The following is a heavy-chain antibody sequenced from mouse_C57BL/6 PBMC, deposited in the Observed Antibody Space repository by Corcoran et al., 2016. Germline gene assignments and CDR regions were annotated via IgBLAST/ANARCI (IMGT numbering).Heavy chain of an antibody. CDR1: GYTFTTYG. CDR3: AREGSRRGYAMDY. Sequence: QIQLVQSGPEVKKPGETVKISCKASGYTFTTYGMSWVKQAPGKGFKWRGWINTYSGVPTYADDFKGRFAFSLETSASNAYLQINNLKNEDTATYFGAREGSRRGYAMDYWGQGTSVTVSS. J-gene: IGHJ4*01. V-gene: IGHV9-3*01. CDR2: INTYSGVP. D-gene: IGHD2-4*01.